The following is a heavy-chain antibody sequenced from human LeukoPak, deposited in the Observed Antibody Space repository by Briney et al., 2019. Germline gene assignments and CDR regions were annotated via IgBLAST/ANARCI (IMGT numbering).Heavy chain of an antibody. V-gene: IGHV3-21*01. D-gene: IGHD1-26*01. CDR2: ISSSSSDI. CDR1: GFTFGSYS. J-gene: IGHJ4*02. CDR3: ARDSKWELLRN. Sequence: GGSLRLSCAASGFTFGSYSMNWVRQAPGKGLEWVSSISSSSSDIYYADSVKGRFTISRANAKNSLYLQMNSLRAEDTAVYYCARDSKWELLRNWGQGTLVTVSS.